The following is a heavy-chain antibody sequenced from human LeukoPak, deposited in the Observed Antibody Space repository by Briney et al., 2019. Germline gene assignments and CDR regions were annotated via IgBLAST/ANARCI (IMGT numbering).Heavy chain of an antibody. D-gene: IGHD3-22*01. CDR1: AFTFSNYE. J-gene: IGHJ3*02. V-gene: IGHV3-48*03. Sequence: GGSLRLSCAASAFTFSNYEMNWVRQAPGKGLEWVSYISSSGSNKYYADSVKGRFTISRDNAKNSLYLQMNSLRAEDTAVYYCARERWGHDRDAFDIWGQGTMVTVSS. CDR2: ISSSGSNK. CDR3: ARERWGHDRDAFDI.